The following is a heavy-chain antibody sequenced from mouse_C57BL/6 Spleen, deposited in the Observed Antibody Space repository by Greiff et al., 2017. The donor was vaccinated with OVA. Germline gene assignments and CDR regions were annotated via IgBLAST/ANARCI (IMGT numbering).Heavy chain of an antibody. CDR3: AGGNKAMDY. CDR1: GYTFPSYW. CDR2: IYPGSGST. D-gene: IGHD1-1*02. Sequence: VQLQQPGAELVQPGASVKMSCKASGYTFPSYWLTWVKQRPGQGLEWIGDIYPGSGSTNYNEKFKSKATLTVDTSSSTAYMQLSSLTSEDSAVYYCAGGNKAMDYWGQGTSVTVSS. V-gene: IGHV1-55*01. J-gene: IGHJ4*01.